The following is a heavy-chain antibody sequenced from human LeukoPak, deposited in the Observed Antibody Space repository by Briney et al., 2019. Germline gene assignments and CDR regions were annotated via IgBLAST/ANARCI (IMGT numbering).Heavy chain of an antibody. CDR3: ARGRSKWAFDI. Sequence: SETLSLICAVYGGSFSGYYWSWIRQPPGKGLEWIGEINHSGSTNYNPSLKSRVTISVDTSKNQFSLKLSSVTAADTAVYYCARGRSKWAFDIWGQGTMVTVSS. V-gene: IGHV4-34*01. CDR1: GGSFSGYY. CDR2: INHSGST. D-gene: IGHD1-26*01. J-gene: IGHJ3*02.